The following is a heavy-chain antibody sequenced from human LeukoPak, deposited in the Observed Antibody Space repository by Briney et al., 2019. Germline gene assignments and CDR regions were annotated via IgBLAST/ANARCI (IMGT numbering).Heavy chain of an antibody. J-gene: IGHJ4*02. Sequence: ASVKVSCKASGYAFIDYYMHWVRQAPGQGLEWIGWISPNSGGTKYVQKFQGRVTMTRDTSITTVYMELSGLSFDDTAVYYCARGGGRYSVDYWGQGTLVIVSS. CDR1: GYAFIDYY. CDR2: ISPNSGGT. D-gene: IGHD1-26*01. CDR3: ARGGGRYSVDY. V-gene: IGHV1-2*02.